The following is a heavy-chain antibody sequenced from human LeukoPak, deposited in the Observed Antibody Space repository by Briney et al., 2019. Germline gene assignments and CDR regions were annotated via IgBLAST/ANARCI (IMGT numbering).Heavy chain of an antibody. J-gene: IGHJ6*02. V-gene: IGHV3-23*01. Sequence: GGSLRLSCAASGFTFSSYAMSWVRQAPGKGLEWVSAISGSGGSTYYADSVKGRVTISRDNSKNTLYLQMNSLRAEDTAVYYCAKDAVAGTPLNYYYYYGMDVWGQGTTVTVSS. CDR2: ISGSGGST. CDR1: GFTFSSYA. CDR3: AKDAVAGTPLNYYYYYGMDV. D-gene: IGHD6-19*01.